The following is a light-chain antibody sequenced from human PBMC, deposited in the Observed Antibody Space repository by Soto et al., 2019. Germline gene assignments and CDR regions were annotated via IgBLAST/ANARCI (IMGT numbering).Light chain of an antibody. CDR1: KGVGST. CDR3: QHYHSWPLT. V-gene: IGKV3-15*01. CDR2: AAS. Sequence: EIVMTQSPATLSVSPGERATLSCRASKGVGSTLAWYQQKPGQTPRLLIYAASTRATGVPARFSGSGSGTEFTLTLNSLQSEDFAVYYCQHYHSWPLTFGGGTKVEIK. J-gene: IGKJ4*01.